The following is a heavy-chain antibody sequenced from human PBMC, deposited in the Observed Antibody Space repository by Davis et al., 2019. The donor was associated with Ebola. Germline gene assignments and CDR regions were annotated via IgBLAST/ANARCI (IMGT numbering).Heavy chain of an antibody. CDR3: AKVRYWSGEGCSGGSCYQDY. V-gene: IGHV3-30*18. Sequence: GESLKISCAASGFTFSSYGMHWVRQAPGKGLEWVAVISYDGSNKYYADSVKGRFTISSDNSKNTLYLQMNSLRAEDTAVYYCAKVRYWSGEGCSGGSCYQDYWGQGTLVTVSS. D-gene: IGHD2-15*01. CDR2: ISYDGSNK. CDR1: GFTFSSYG. J-gene: IGHJ4*02.